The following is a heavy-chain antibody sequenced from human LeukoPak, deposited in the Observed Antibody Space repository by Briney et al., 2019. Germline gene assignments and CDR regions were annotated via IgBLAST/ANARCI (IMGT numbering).Heavy chain of an antibody. CDR2: IYHSGGT. D-gene: IGHD3-10*01. J-gene: IGHJ4*02. Sequence: HPSETLSLTCTVSGGSINDASWSWIRKPPGQGLERIGYIYHSGGTNYNPSLKSRVTISLDTSKNQFSLKLSSVTAADTAVYYCARVGTYYRSLDSWGQGTLVTVSS. CDR3: ARVGTYYRSLDS. CDR1: GGSINDAS. V-gene: IGHV4-59*01.